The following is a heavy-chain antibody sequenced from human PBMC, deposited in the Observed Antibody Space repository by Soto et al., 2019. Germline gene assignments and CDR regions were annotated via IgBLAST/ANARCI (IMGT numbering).Heavy chain of an antibody. CDR1: GGSISSSSYY. J-gene: IGHJ6*02. CDR2: IYYSGYT. Sequence: QLQLQESGPGLVKPSETLSLTCTVSGGSISSSSYYWGWIRQPPGKGLEWIGSIYYSGYTYYKPSLKSRVAIRLDTSKNHFSMKLSSVTAADTAVYYCARHNGPLYVGYYYDMDVWGQGTTVTVSS. CDR3: ARHNGPLYVGYYYDMDV. D-gene: IGHD3-16*01. V-gene: IGHV4-39*01.